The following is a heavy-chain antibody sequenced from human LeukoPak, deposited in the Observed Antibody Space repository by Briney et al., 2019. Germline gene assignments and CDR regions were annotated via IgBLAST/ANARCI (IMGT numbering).Heavy chain of an antibody. CDR2: INRNSGGT. V-gene: IGHV1-2*02. Sequence: ASVKVSCKASGYTFTGYYMHWVRQAPGPGHEWMGWINRNSGGTNYAQKFQGRVTMTRDTSISTANNGLSRLRPDDTAVYYCAREDGEYDAFDIWGQGTMVTVSS. J-gene: IGHJ3*02. CDR3: AREDGEYDAFDI. D-gene: IGHD2/OR15-2a*01. CDR1: GYTFTGYY.